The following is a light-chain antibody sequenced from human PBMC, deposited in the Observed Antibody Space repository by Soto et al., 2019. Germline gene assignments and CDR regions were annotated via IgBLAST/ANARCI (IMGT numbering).Light chain of an antibody. CDR1: SSDVGDYNY. CDR2: EVS. Sequence: QSALTQPASVSGSPGQSITISCTGTSSDVGDYNYVSWYQQHPGKAPQLMIYEVSNRPSGVSNRFSGSKSDNTASLTISGLQPEDEADYYCSSYTASSTVVLGGGTKVTVL. CDR3: SSYTASSTVV. J-gene: IGLJ2*01. V-gene: IGLV2-14*01.